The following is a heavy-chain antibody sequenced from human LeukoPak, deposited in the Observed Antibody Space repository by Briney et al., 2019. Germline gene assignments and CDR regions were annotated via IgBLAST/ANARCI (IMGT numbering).Heavy chain of an antibody. CDR3: ARDSYDRSGYYGTNAY. V-gene: IGHV1-46*01. D-gene: IGHD3-22*01. Sequence: ASVNVSCKAAGSTFTCYYINWVRQAPGQELEWMGIIYPSCGSTIYAQKVQGRVTMTRDTSTSTVYMELSSLSSEDTAVDYCARDSYDRSGYYGTNAYWGQGTLVTVSS. CDR2: IYPSCGST. J-gene: IGHJ4*02. CDR1: GSTFTCYY.